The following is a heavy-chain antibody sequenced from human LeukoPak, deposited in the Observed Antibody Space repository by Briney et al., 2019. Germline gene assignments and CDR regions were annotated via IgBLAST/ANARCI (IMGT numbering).Heavy chain of an antibody. V-gene: IGHV3-7*01. Sequence: PGGSLRLSCAASGFTFSSYWMSWVRQAPGKGLEWVADIKEDGSEKYYVDSVKGRLTISRDNAKNSLYLQMNSLGAEDTAVYYCAREPADFGDNWFDPWGQGTLVTVSS. J-gene: IGHJ5*02. CDR2: IKEDGSEK. CDR1: GFTFSSYW. D-gene: IGHD3-3*01. CDR3: AREPADFGDNWFDP.